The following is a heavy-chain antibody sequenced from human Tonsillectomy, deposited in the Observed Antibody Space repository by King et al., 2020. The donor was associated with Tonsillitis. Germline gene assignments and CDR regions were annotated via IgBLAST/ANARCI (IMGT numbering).Heavy chain of an antibody. Sequence: QLQESGPGLVRPSQTLSLTCTVSGGSISTVGYYWTWIRQPAGKGLEWIGRIFASGTTNLNPSLNSRVTMSVDTSKNQFSLKLSSVTAADTAVYYCARGSEIVVLPGAIGSRFDPWGQGTQVTVSS. CDR1: GGSISTVGYY. CDR3: ARGSEIVVLPGAIGSRFDP. CDR2: IFASGTT. J-gene: IGHJ5*02. V-gene: IGHV4-61*02. D-gene: IGHD2-2*01.